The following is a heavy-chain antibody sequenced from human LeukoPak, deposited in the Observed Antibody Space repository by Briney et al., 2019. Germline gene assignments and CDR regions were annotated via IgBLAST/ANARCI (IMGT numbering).Heavy chain of an antibody. D-gene: IGHD6-19*01. Sequence: PGRSLRLSCAASGFTLSSYAMHWVRQAPGKGREWGAVISYDGSNKYYADSVKGRFTISRDNSKNTLYLQMNSLRAEDTAVYYCARKLAGHYFDYWGQGTLVTVSS. V-gene: IGHV3-30*01. CDR2: ISYDGSNK. CDR1: GFTLSSYA. J-gene: IGHJ4*02. CDR3: ARKLAGHYFDY.